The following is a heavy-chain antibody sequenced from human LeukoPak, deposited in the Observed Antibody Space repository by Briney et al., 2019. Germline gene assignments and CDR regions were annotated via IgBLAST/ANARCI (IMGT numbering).Heavy chain of an antibody. CDR1: GFTFSSYS. V-gene: IGHV3-48*01. CDR3: ARAQGEYYDFWSGYYAYGMDV. Sequence: QRWGSLRLSCAASGFTFSSYSMNWVRQAPGKGLEWVSYISSSSSTIYYADSVKGRFTISRDNAKNSLYLQMNSLRAEDTAVYYCARAQGEYYDFWSGYYAYGMDVWGQGTTVTVSS. CDR2: ISSSSSTI. J-gene: IGHJ6*02. D-gene: IGHD3-3*01.